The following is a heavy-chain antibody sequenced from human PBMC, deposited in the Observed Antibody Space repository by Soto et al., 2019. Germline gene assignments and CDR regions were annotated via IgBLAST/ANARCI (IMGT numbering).Heavy chain of an antibody. V-gene: IGHV3-30*02. Sequence: PGGSLRLSCEESGSTVSSYGMHWVRQAPGKGLEWLSFIAYDGKKKFYADSVKVRFTISIDDSLYLQMDSLRVEDTAMYYCAKGQSNSGRYFGAFEXWGQVTMVTVS. CDR2: IAYDGKKK. J-gene: IGHJ3*02. CDR1: GSTVSSYG. CDR3: AKGQSNSGRYFGAFEX. D-gene: IGHD1-1*01.